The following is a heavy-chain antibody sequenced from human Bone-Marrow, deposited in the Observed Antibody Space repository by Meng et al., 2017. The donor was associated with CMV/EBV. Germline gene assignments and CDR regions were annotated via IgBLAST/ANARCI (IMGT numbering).Heavy chain of an antibody. Sequence: IHSSSYYWGWIRQPPGKGLEWIGSIYYSGSTYYNPSLKSRVTISVDTSKNQFSLKLSSVTAADTAVYYCARSADYGDYHYNWFDPWGQGTLVTVSS. CDR3: ARSADYGDYHYNWFDP. D-gene: IGHD4-17*01. J-gene: IGHJ5*02. V-gene: IGHV4-39*01. CDR1: IHSSSYY. CDR2: IYYSGST.